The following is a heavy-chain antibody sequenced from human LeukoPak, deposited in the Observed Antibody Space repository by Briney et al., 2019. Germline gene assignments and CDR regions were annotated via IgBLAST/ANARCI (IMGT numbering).Heavy chain of an antibody. D-gene: IGHD4-17*01. J-gene: IGHJ4*02. CDR1: GYSFTSYW. Sequence: GESLKISCKGSGYSFTSYWIGWVRQMPGKGLEWMGIIYPGDSDTRYSPSFQGQVTISADKSISTAYLQWSSLKASDTAMYYCARLIGDYDFPSSLDYWGQGTLVTVSS. V-gene: IGHV5-51*01. CDR3: ARLIGDYDFPSSLDY. CDR2: IYPGDSDT.